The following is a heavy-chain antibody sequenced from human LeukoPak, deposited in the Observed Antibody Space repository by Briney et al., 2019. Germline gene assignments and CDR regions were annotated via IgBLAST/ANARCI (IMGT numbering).Heavy chain of an antibody. D-gene: IGHD3-22*01. CDR1: GFTFDDYA. CDR3: ARVPYDSSGYYMGGDY. J-gene: IGHJ4*02. CDR2: ISWNSGSI. V-gene: IGHV3-9*01. Sequence: GGSLRLSCAASGFTFDDYAMHWVRQAPGKGLEWVSGISWNSGSIGYADSVKGRFTISRDNAKNTLYLQMNSLRAEDTAVYYCARVPYDSSGYYMGGDYWGQGTLVTVSS.